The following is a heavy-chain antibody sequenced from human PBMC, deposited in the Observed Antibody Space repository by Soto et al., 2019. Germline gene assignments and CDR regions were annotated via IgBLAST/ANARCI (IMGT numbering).Heavy chain of an antibody. CDR3: AREGSYSAYNFAHGIQLWSFDF. CDR1: GGSINTFY. D-gene: IGHD5-12*01. V-gene: IGHV4-4*07. J-gene: IGHJ4*02. CDR2: IFSSGST. Sequence: SETLSLTCTVSGGSINTFYWSWVRQPAGKGLEWIGRIFSSGSTSFNPSLESRVAMSVDTSKNHFSLNLSSVTAADMAVYYCAREGSYSAYNFAHGIQLWSFDFWGQGALVNVSS.